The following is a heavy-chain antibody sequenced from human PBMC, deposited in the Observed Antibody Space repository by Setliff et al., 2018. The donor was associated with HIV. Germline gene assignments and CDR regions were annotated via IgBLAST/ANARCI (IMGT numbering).Heavy chain of an antibody. Sequence: SETLSLTCTVSGDSISSNVYYWGWIRQPPGKGLEWIGSIHYGGTTYYNPSLKRRVTMSVDTSKNQFSLKLTSVTAADTAVYYCARRGIIAGTTDFWGQGTPVTVSS. V-gene: IGHV4-39*01. CDR1: GDSISSNVYY. D-gene: IGHD1-7*01. J-gene: IGHJ4*02. CDR3: ARRGIIAGTTDF. CDR2: IHYGGTT.